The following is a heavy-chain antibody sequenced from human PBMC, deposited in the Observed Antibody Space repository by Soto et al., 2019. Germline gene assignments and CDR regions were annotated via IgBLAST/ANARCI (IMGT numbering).Heavy chain of an antibody. CDR1: GYSISSGYY. CDR3: ARVDRQQLDY. V-gene: IGHV4-38-2*01. J-gene: IGHJ4*02. CDR2: IYHSGST. Sequence: PSETLSLTCAVSGYSISSGYYWGWIRQPPGKGLEWIGSIYHSGSTYYNPSLKSRVTISADTSKNQFSLKLSSVTAADTAVYYCARVDRQQLDYWGQGTLVTVSS. D-gene: IGHD6-13*01.